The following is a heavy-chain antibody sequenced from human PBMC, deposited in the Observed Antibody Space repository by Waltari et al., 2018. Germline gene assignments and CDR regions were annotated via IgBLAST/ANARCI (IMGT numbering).Heavy chain of an antibody. J-gene: IGHJ5*02. V-gene: IGHV5-51*01. CDR3: ARGGYYDFWSGYYVNWFDP. CDR1: GYSFTSYW. CDR2: IYPGDSDT. Sequence: EVQLVQSGAEVKKPGGSLKISCKGSGYSFTSYWIGWLRQMPGKGLEWMGIIYPGDSDTRYSPSFQGQVTISADKSISTAYLQWSSLKASDTAMYYCARGGYYDFWSGYYVNWFDPWGQGTLVTVSS. D-gene: IGHD3-3*01.